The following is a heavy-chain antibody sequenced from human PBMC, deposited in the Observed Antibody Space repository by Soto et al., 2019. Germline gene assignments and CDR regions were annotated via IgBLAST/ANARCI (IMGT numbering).Heavy chain of an antibody. J-gene: IGHJ2*01. Sequence: QVQLVQSGAEVKKPGSSVKVSCKASGGTFSNYAISWVRQAPGQGLEWMGGITPFFGTANYAQKVQGRVTFTXVDXMXIADMELSRLRSEDTAVYYCAQTLGLAVAGPGRFDLWGRGTLVTVSS. CDR1: GGTFSNYA. V-gene: IGHV1-69*05. D-gene: IGHD6-19*01. CDR2: ITPFFGTA. CDR3: AQTLGLAVAGPGRFDL.